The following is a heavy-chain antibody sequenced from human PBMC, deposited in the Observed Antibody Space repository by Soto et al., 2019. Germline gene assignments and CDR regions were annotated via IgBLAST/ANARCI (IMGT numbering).Heavy chain of an antibody. CDR3: ERVYGDYDWDWFDP. Sequence: GASVKVSCKASGYSFKDHYMHWVRQAPGRGLEWMGIINPSGGSTSYAQKFQGRVTMTRDTSTSTVYMELSSLRSEDTAVYYCERVYGDYDWDWFDPWGQGTLVTVSS. CDR2: INPSGGST. J-gene: IGHJ5*02. CDR1: GYSFKDHY. D-gene: IGHD4-17*01. V-gene: IGHV1-46*02.